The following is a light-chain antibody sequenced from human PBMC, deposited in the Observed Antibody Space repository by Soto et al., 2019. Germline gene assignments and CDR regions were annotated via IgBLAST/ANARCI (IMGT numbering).Light chain of an antibody. CDR2: VAS. CDR1: QDIRDD. Sequence: DLQMTQSPSSLSASVGDRVTITCRASQDIRDDLGWFQQKPGKAPQRLIYVASTLQSGVPSRFSGSGSGTEFTLTISSLQPEDFATYYCLQYNRYPRTFGQGTKVEIK. CDR3: LQYNRYPRT. J-gene: IGKJ1*01. V-gene: IGKV1-17*01.